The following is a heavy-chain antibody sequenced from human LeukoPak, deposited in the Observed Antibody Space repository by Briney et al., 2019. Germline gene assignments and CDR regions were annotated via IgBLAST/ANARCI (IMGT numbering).Heavy chain of an antibody. CDR3: AKVRVGATTEPDY. CDR2: ISYDGSNK. Sequence: GRSLRLSCAASGFTFSSYGMHWVRQAPGKGLEWVAVISYDGSNKYYADSVKGRFTISRDNSKNTLYLQMNSLRAEDTAVYYCAKVRVGATTEPDYWGQGTLVTVSS. CDR1: GFTFSSYG. J-gene: IGHJ4*02. D-gene: IGHD1-26*01. V-gene: IGHV3-30*18.